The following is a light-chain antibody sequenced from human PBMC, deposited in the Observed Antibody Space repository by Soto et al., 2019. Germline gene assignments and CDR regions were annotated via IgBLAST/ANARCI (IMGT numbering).Light chain of an antibody. V-gene: IGKV1-33*01. J-gene: IGKJ2*01. CDR2: EAS. CDR1: QDIRNS. Sequence: DIPMTQSPSSLSTSVGERVTITCQASQDIRNSLNWYQQKPGKAPNLLIYEASKLQTGVPSRFSGGGSGTHFTFTISNLQPEDIATYYCQHYDNLPRYTFGLGTKLEIK. CDR3: QHYDNLPRYT.